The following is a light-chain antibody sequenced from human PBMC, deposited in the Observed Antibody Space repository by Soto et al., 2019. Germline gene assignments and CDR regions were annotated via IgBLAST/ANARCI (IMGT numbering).Light chain of an antibody. CDR2: EVT. Sequence: QSALTQPASMSGSPGQSITISCAGTSNDVGAYNYVSWYQHHPGQAPKLMIYEVTNRPSGVSPRFSGSKSGNTASLIISGLQAEDEAHYYCSSYAGSNNFVVFGGGTKLTVL. J-gene: IGLJ2*01. V-gene: IGLV2-14*01. CDR3: SSYAGSNNFVV. CDR1: SNDVGAYNY.